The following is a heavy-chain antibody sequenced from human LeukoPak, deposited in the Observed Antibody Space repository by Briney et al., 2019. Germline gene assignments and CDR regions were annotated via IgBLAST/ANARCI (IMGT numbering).Heavy chain of an antibody. CDR2: ISSGSSTI. CDR1: GFTFGGYS. J-gene: IGHJ5*02. CDR3: ARERVAVANWFDP. Sequence: GGSLRLSCAASGFTFGGYSMNWVRQTPGKGLEWVSHISSGSSTIYYADSVKGRFTISRDNAKDSLYLQMNSLRAEDTAVYYCARERVAVANWFDPWGQGTLVTVSS. V-gene: IGHV3-48*04. D-gene: IGHD6-19*01.